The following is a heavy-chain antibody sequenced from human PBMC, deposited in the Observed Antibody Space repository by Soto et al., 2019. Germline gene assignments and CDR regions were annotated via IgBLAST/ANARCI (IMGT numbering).Heavy chain of an antibody. Sequence: GGSLRLSCAASEFTFSSYGMSWVRQAPGKGLEWVSTITSGGFSTYYADSVKGRFTISRDNSENTLYLQMNSLRAEDTVVYYCAKGRICSGENCSYSDYWGQGALVTVSS. V-gene: IGHV3-23*01. CDR1: EFTFSSYG. D-gene: IGHD2-15*01. CDR3: AKGRICSGENCSYSDY. CDR2: ITSGGFST. J-gene: IGHJ4*02.